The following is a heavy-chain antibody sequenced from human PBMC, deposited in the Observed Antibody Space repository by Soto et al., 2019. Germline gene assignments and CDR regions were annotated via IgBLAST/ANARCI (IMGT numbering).Heavy chain of an antibody. J-gene: IGHJ6*02. V-gene: IGHV4-30-4*01. CDR1: GGYISNGDYC. CDR3: ARDRAYYYDSSGYYYTRYYYGMDV. CDR2: IYYSGST. D-gene: IGHD3-22*01. Sequence: SQTHSLSYTVSGGYISNGDYCWSWIRQPPGKGLEWIGYIYYSGSTYYNPSLKSRVTISVDTSKNQFSLKLSSVTAADTAVYYCARDRAYYYDSSGYYYTRYYYGMDVWGQGTTVTVSS.